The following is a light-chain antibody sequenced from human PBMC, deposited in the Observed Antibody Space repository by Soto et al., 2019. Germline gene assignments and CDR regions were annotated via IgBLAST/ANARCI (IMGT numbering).Light chain of an antibody. Sequence: QSVLTQPASVSGSPGQSITISCTGTSSDVGYYNYVSWYRQHPGKAPRLMIYEVNNRPSGVSNRFSGSKSGNTASLTISGLQAEDEADYYCSSCTSSSTLLYVFGTGNKVTVL. J-gene: IGLJ1*01. CDR2: EVN. CDR3: SSCTSSSTLLYV. CDR1: SSDVGYYNY. V-gene: IGLV2-14*01.